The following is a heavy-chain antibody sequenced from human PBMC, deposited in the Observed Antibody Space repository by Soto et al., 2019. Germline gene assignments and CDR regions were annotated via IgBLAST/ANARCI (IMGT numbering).Heavy chain of an antibody. Sequence: ASVKVSCKVSGYTLTELSMHWVRQAPGKGLEWMGGFDPEDGETIYAQKFQGRVTMTEDTSTDTAYMELSSLRSEDTAVYYCATDRFDGSRTLGAFDIWGQGTMVTFSS. CDR1: GYTLTELS. CDR3: ATDRFDGSRTLGAFDI. J-gene: IGHJ3*02. V-gene: IGHV1-24*01. CDR2: FDPEDGET. D-gene: IGHD3-10*01.